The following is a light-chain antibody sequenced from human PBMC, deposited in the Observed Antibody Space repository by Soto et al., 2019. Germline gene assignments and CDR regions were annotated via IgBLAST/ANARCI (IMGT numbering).Light chain of an antibody. V-gene: IGKV3-20*01. Sequence: EIVLTQSPGTLSLSPGERATLSCRASQDVDSNFLAWYQQRPGQAPRLLIYGSSRRATGIPDRFRGSGSGTDFTLTISRVGPEDIAVYFCHQYYSSITFGGGTKVEVK. CDR2: GSS. CDR1: QDVDSNF. J-gene: IGKJ4*01. CDR3: HQYYSSIT.